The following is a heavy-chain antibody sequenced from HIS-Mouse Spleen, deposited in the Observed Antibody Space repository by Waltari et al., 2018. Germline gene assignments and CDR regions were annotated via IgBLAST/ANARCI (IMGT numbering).Heavy chain of an antibody. Sequence: QVQLVQSGAEVKKPGASVKVSCKASGYTFTGYYMHWVRQAPGQGLEGMGWINPTSGGTNYAKKFPGRVTMTRDTSISTAYMELSRLRSDDTAVYYCARDSPTQLGGDAFDIWGQGTMVTVSS. CDR2: INPTSGGT. CDR1: GYTFTGYY. D-gene: IGHD3-10*01. CDR3: ARDSPTQLGGDAFDI. V-gene: IGHV1-2*02. J-gene: IGHJ3*02.